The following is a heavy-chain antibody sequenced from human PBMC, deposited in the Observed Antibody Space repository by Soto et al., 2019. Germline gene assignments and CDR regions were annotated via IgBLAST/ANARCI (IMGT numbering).Heavy chain of an antibody. V-gene: IGHV3-9*01. CDR2: ITWNSDTI. J-gene: IGHJ3*02. CDR3: AKVVLWGGGPPTHAFDI. D-gene: IGHD2-15*01. Sequence: EMELVESGGGLVQPGRSLRLACAASGFIFDDYAMHWVRQAPGKGLEWVSGITWNSDTIYYADSVKGRFTIYRDNAKNSLYLQMNSLRAEDTALYYCAKVVLWGGGPPTHAFDICGQGTMVTVSS. CDR1: GFIFDDYA.